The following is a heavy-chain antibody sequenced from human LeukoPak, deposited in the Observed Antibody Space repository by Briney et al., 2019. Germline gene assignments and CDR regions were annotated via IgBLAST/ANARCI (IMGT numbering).Heavy chain of an antibody. J-gene: IGHJ4*02. D-gene: IGHD3-22*01. V-gene: IGHV3-23*01. CDR1: GITLSNYG. Sequence: PGGSLRLSCAISGITLSNYGMSWVRQAPGKGLEWVAGISDSGGTTNYADSVKGRFTVSRDNPKNTLCLQMNSLRAEDTAVYFCAKRGVVIRVILVGFHKQAYYFESWGQGVLVTVSS. CDR2: ISDSGGTT. CDR3: AKRGVVIRVILVGFHKQAYYFES.